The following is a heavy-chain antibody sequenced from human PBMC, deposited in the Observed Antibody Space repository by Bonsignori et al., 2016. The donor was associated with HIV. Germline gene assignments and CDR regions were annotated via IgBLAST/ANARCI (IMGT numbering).Heavy chain of an antibody. J-gene: IGHJ3*02. CDR2: IYPGDSDT. D-gene: IGHD2-15*01. V-gene: IGHV5-51*01. CDR3: ARADIVVVVAATPDAFDI. Sequence: VRQMPGKGLEWMGIIYPGDSDTRYSPSFQGQVTISADKSISTAYLQWSSLKASDTAMYYCARADIVVVVAATPDAFDIWGQGTMVTVSS.